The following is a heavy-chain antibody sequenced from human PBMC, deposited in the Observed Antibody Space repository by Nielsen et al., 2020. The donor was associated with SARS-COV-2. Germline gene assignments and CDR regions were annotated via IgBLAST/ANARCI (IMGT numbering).Heavy chain of an antibody. CDR3: ARARATIFGLVMSYGMDV. Sequence: ASVTVSCKASGYTFTDYYIHWVRQAPGQGLEWMGRINPYSGGTNYAQKFQGTVTMTRDASISTVYMELTSDDTAVYYCARARATIFGLVMSYGMDVWGQGTTVAVSS. CDR1: GYTFTDYY. V-gene: IGHV1-2*06. J-gene: IGHJ6*02. CDR2: INPYSGGT. D-gene: IGHD3/OR15-3a*01.